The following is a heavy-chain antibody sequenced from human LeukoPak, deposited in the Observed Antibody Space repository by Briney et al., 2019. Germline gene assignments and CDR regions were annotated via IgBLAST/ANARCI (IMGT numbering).Heavy chain of an antibody. CDR2: IYYSGTT. CDR1: DGSVSSVGYC. CDR3: ARRDQAIDY. D-gene: IGHD5-24*01. J-gene: IGHJ4*02. V-gene: IGHV4-39*01. Sequence: PSETLSLTCTVSDGSVSSVGYCWGWIRQPPGKGLEWIGSIYYSGTTYYNPSLASRVTVFVDTSKNQFSLRLSSVTAADTAVYYCARRDQAIDYWGQGTLVTVSS.